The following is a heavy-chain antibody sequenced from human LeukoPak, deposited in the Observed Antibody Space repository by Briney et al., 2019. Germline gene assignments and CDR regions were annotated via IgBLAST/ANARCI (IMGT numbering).Heavy chain of an antibody. CDR2: IYPSGTT. CDR3: AREEFCNGGGCSFDS. J-gene: IGHJ4*02. CDR1: GGSISSYH. Sequence: SETLSLTCTVSGGSISSYHWSWIRQSAGKGVEWIVRIYPSGTTNYNPSLKSRVTVSLDTSKNHFSLNLSSVTAADTAMYYCAREEFCNGGGCSFDSWGQGALVTVSS. V-gene: IGHV4-4*07. D-gene: IGHD2-15*01.